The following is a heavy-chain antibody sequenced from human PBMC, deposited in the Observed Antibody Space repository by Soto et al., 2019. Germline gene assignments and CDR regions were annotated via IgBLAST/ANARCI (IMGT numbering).Heavy chain of an antibody. Sequence: QITLKESGPTLVKPTQTPTLTCTFSGFSLSTSGVGVAWIRQPPGKALEWLALIYWDDDKRYRPSLETRLTITKDTSKNQVVLTMTNMASVDTATYYCAYLPCSGGSCYWFSYSGMDVWGQGTTVTVSS. CDR3: AYLPCSGGSCYWFSYSGMDV. J-gene: IGHJ6*02. D-gene: IGHD2-15*01. CDR2: IYWDDDK. CDR1: GFSLSTSGVG. V-gene: IGHV2-5*02.